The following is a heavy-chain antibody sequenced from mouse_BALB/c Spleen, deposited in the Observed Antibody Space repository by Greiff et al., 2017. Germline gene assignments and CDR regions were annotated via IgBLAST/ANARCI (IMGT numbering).Heavy chain of an antibody. Sequence: DVKLVESGGGLVKPGGSLKLSCAASGFTFSSYAMSWVRQTPEKRLEWVASISSGGSTYYPDSVKGRFTISRDNAKNTLYLQMSSLKSEDTAMYYCARHETTVVATDRYFDYWGQGTTLTVSS. CDR1: GFTFSSYA. J-gene: IGHJ2*01. CDR2: ISSGGST. D-gene: IGHD1-1*01. V-gene: IGHV5-6*03. CDR3: ARHETTVVATDRYFDY.